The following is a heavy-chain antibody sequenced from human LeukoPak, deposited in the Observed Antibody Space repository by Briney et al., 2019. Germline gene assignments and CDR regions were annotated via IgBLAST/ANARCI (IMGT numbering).Heavy chain of an antibody. Sequence: SGPTLVNPTQTLTLTCTFSGFSLTTSGMSLSWVRQSPGKTLEWLGRIDWDDDKHYSPSLKTRLTISRDTSKNQAFLTVTNMDPVDTGTYFCARTYGSGWCLDYWGQGTLVTVS. CDR3: ARTYGSGWCLDY. CDR1: GFSLTTSGMS. CDR2: IDWDDDK. V-gene: IGHV2-70*19. J-gene: IGHJ4*02. D-gene: IGHD6-19*01.